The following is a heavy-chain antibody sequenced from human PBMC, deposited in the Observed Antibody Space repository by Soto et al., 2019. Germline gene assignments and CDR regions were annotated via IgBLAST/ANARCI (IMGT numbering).Heavy chain of an antibody. CDR2: MNPSTGNS. V-gene: IGHV1-8*01. Sequence: ASVKVSCKASGYTFTSYDIYWVRQATGQGLEWMGWMNPSTGNSGYAQKFQGRVTMTSDTSISTAHMELSSLRSEDTAVYYCARRAETNGWNGFGADKYYFDFWGHGTLVTVSS. CDR3: ARRAETNGWNGFGADKYYFDF. D-gene: IGHD1-1*01. J-gene: IGHJ4*01. CDR1: GYTFTSYD.